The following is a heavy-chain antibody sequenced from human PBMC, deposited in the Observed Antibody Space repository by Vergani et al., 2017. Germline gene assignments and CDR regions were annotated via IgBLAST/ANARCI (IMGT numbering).Heavy chain of an antibody. CDR2: ILSNSGRI. Sequence: EVQLVESGGGLVQPGMSLRLSCVGSGFNFHDYAFHWVRQAPGKGLEWVSGILSNSGRIGYADSVKGRFTISRDDDKNSLYLQMNSLRIEDTAVYYCTKDKAGDLDYWGQGTLVTVSS. D-gene: IGHD3-10*01. CDR3: TKDKAGDLDY. CDR1: GFNFHDYA. J-gene: IGHJ4*02. V-gene: IGHV3-9*01.